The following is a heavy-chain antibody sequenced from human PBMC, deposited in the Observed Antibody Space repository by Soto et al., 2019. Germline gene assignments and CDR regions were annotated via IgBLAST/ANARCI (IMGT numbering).Heavy chain of an antibody. J-gene: IGHJ5*02. CDR2: IYHRGST. V-gene: IGHV4-30-2*01. CDR1: GGSISSGGYS. CDR3: ARGPWNDDMGHFDP. Sequence: SETLSLTCAVSGGSISSGGYSWSWIRQPPGKGLEWIGYIYHRGSTYYNSSLKSRVTISVDRSKNQFSLKLSSVTAADTAVYYCARGPWNDDMGHFDPWGQGTLVTVSS. D-gene: IGHD1-1*01.